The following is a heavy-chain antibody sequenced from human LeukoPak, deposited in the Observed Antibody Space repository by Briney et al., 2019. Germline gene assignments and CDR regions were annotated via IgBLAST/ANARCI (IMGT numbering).Heavy chain of an antibody. D-gene: IGHD2-2*01. Sequence: GGSLRLSCAASGFTFSSYATTWGRQAPGKGRDWVTAISTTGGGTYYADSVKGRFTISRDNSKNTLYLQMNSLRAEDTAVYSCAKDRGDCSSTSCYLSDWGQGTLVTVSS. CDR1: GFTFSSYA. J-gene: IGHJ4*02. V-gene: IGHV3-23*01. CDR3: AKDRGDCSSTSCYLSD. CDR2: ISTTGGGT.